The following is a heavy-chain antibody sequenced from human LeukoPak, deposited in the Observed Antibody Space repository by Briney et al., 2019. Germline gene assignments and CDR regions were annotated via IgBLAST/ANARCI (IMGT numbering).Heavy chain of an antibody. V-gene: IGHV3-43*01. D-gene: IGHD2-21*01. CDR1: GFTFDDYT. CDR3: AKDSGYCGGDNCLPDF. Sequence: GGSLRLSCAASGFTFDDYTINWFRQVPGKGLQWVSLITWDGGTTYYEDSVRGRFTISRDNSKNSLYLQMNSLRTEDTALYYCAKDSGYCGGDNCLPDFWGQGTLVTVSS. J-gene: IGHJ4*02. CDR2: ITWDGGTT.